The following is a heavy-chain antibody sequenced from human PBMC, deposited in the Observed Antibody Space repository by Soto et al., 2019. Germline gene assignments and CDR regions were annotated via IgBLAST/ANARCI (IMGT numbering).Heavy chain of an antibody. V-gene: IGHV3-21*01. J-gene: IGHJ4*02. CDR1: GFSLSTSG. Sequence: LTLTCTFSGFSLSTSGMCVNWVRQAPGKGLEWVACITSSGSFIYYADSMKGRFTISRDDAKKSLYLQMNSLRAEDTAVYYCARVPAASDRTAFYYVSKFFYFDYWGRGTQVTVSS. CDR3: ARVPAASDRTAFYYVSKFFYFDY. CDR2: ITSSGSFI. D-gene: IGHD3-22*01.